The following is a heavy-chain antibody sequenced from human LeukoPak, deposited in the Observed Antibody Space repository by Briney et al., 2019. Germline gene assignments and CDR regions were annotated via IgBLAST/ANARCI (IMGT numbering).Heavy chain of an antibody. Sequence: PSETLSLTCTVSGGSMSTYYWSWIRQPPGRGLEWIGYIYYSGSTNYNPSLKSRVTISVDTSKNQFSLKLSSVTAADTAVYYCARGGNCSGGTCYSDRGWFDPWGQGTLVTVSS. CDR2: IYYSGST. D-gene: IGHD2-15*01. J-gene: IGHJ5*02. V-gene: IGHV4-59*01. CDR1: GGSMSTYY. CDR3: ARGGNCSGGTCYSDRGWFDP.